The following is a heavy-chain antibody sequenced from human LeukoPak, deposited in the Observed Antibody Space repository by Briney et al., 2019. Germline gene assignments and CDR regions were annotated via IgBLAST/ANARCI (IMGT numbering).Heavy chain of an antibody. CDR3: ARDMWLGYKYGTSDMDV. Sequence: PGGSLRLSCAASGFIFNSYWMNWVRQAPGKGLEWVANINQNGSEKFHVDSVRGRFTTSRDNDENSLYLEMTSLRVEDTAVYFCARDMWLGYKYGTSDMDVSGKGATGIVS. D-gene: IGHD5-18*01. CDR2: INQNGSEK. CDR1: GFIFNSYW. V-gene: IGHV3-7*01. J-gene: IGHJ6*03.